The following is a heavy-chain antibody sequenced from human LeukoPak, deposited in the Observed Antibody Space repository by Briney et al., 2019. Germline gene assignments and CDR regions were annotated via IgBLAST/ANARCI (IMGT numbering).Heavy chain of an antibody. CDR1: GFTFDDYA. CDR3: AKDWALAPDFWSGYYDDY. V-gene: IGHV3-43*02. J-gene: IGHJ4*02. D-gene: IGHD3-3*01. CDR2: ISGDGGST. Sequence: PGGSLRLSCAASGFTFDDYAMHWVRQAPGKGLEWVSLISGDGGSTYYADSVKGRFTISRGNSKNSLYLQMNSLRTEDTALYYCAKDWALAPDFWSGYYDDYWGQGTLVTVSS.